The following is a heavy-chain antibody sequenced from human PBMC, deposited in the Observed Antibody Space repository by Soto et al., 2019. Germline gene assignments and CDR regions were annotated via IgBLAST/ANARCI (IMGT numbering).Heavy chain of an antibody. J-gene: IGHJ5*02. CDR2: IYYAGTT. Sequence: SETLSLTCTVSGGSISSGSYYWGWIRQPPGKGLEWIGSIYYAGTTYYNPSLKSRVTISIDTSRDQFSLRLTSVTAADTAVYYCARHGLQYFDWLLPARAWLDPWGQGALVTVSS. CDR3: ARHGLQYFDWLLPARAWLDP. CDR1: GGSISSGSYY. V-gene: IGHV4-39*01. D-gene: IGHD3-9*01.